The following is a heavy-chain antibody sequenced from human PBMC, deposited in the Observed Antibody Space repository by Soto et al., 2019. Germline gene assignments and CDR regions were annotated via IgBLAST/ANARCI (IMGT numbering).Heavy chain of an antibody. D-gene: IGHD2-8*02. J-gene: IGHJ4*02. V-gene: IGHV3-33*01. Sequence: PGGSLRLSCAASGLTFSLYAIHWVRQAPGKGLEWVAAIWGDGSDKKYADSVKGRFTVSRDNSKNTLYLQMNSLRDKDTAVYFCARSGDCTGTSCHLRGLFDSRGPRSPVTVSS. CDR2: IWGDGSDK. CDR3: ARSGDCTGTSCHLRGLFDS. CDR1: GLTFSLYA.